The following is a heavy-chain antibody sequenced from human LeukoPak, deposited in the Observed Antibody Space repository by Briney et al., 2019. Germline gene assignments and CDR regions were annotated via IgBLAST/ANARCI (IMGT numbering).Heavy chain of an antibody. CDR1: GFTFSSYA. D-gene: IGHD1-1*01. V-gene: IGHV3-23*01. CDR3: ARDPELEPLYYFDY. Sequence: GGSLRLSCEASGFTFSSYAMSWVRQTPGKGPEWVSGISGSGGSTYYADSVKGRFTISRDNAKNTLYLQMNSLRAEDTAVYYCARDPELEPLYYFDYWGQGTLVTVSS. CDR2: ISGSGGST. J-gene: IGHJ4*02.